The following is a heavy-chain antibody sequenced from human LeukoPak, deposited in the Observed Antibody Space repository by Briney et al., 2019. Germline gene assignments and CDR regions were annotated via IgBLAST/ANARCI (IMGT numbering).Heavy chain of an antibody. CDR1: GFTFSSYW. CDR2: ISSSSSYI. CDR3: ARSVLGYCSSISCQPKNYYHYYYMDV. J-gene: IGHJ6*03. V-gene: IGHV3-21*04. Sequence: GGSLRLSCAASGFTFSSYWMSWVRQAPGKGLEWVSSISSSSSYIYYADSVKGRFTISRDNAKNSLYLQMNSLRAEDTAVYYCARSVLGYCSSISCQPKNYYHYYYMDVWGKGTTVTISS. D-gene: IGHD2-2*01.